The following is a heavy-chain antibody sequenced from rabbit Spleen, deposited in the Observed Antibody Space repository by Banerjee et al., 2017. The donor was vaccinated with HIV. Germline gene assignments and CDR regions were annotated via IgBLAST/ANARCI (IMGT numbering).Heavy chain of an antibody. CDR1: RFSFSSSYD. CDR3: ARDTATSFSSYGMDL. CDR2: IYTGNGKT. Sequence: QEQLVESGGGLVKPGASLTLTCTASRFSFSSSYDMCWVRQAPGKGLEWIGCIYTGNGKTYYASWAKGRFTISKSSSTTVTLQMTSLTVADTATYFCARDTATSFSSYGMDLWGPGTLVTVS. J-gene: IGHJ6*01. V-gene: IGHV1S45*01. D-gene: IGHD7-1*01.